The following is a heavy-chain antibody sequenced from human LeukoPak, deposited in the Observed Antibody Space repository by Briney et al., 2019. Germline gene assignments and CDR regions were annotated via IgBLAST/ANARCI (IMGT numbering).Heavy chain of an antibody. D-gene: IGHD5-12*01. Sequence: GGSLRLSCAASGVTFSSYDMHWVRQATGKGLEWVSAIGTAGDTYYPGSVKGRFTISRENAKNSLYLQMNSLRAGDTAVYYCARGGYSGYDPPFDYWGQGTLVTVSS. CDR2: IGTAGDT. CDR1: GVTFSSYD. V-gene: IGHV3-13*01. CDR3: ARGGYSGYDPPFDY. J-gene: IGHJ4*02.